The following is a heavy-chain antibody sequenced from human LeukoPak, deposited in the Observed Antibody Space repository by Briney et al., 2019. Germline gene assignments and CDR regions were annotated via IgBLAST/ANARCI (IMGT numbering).Heavy chain of an antibody. CDR2: IYYSGST. Sequence: PSETLSLTCTVSGGSISSGGYYWSWIRQHPGKGLEWIGYIYYSGSTYYSPSLKSRVTISVDTSKNQFSLKLSSVTAADTAVYYCARYDYGGGYDAFDIWGQGTMVTVSS. CDR3: ARYDYGGGYDAFDI. D-gene: IGHD4-23*01. CDR1: GGSISSGGYY. V-gene: IGHV4-31*03. J-gene: IGHJ3*02.